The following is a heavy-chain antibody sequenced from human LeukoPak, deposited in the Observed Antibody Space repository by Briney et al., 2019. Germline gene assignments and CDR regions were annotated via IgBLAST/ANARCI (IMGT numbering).Heavy chain of an antibody. V-gene: IGHV5-51*01. CDR3: ARRSCSGGSCEDWFGP. CDR2: IYLGDSDT. CDR1: GHSLSNYW. D-gene: IGHD2-15*01. Sequence: GESLKISCKGSGHSLSNYWIAWVRQMPGKGLEWMGIIYLGDSDTTYRPSFQGQVTISADKSISTAYLQWSSLKTSDTAMYYCARRSCSGGSCEDWFGPWGQGTLVTVSS. J-gene: IGHJ5*02.